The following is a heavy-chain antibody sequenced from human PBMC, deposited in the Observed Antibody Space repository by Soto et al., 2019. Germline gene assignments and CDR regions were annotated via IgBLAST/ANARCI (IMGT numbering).Heavy chain of an antibody. V-gene: IGHV2-5*01. Sequence: SVPTRVHPREMLTLSFTFSGFSLSTSGVGVGWIRQPPGKALEWLTLIYYNDDRRFSPSLKTRLTITGDTSKNQVVLSLTNVDPGDTATYFCAHSDGGYEIIYFDFWGQGIPVTVSS. CDR2: IYYNDDR. CDR1: GFSLSTSGVG. J-gene: IGHJ4*02. CDR3: AHSDGGYEIIYFDF. D-gene: IGHD5-12*01.